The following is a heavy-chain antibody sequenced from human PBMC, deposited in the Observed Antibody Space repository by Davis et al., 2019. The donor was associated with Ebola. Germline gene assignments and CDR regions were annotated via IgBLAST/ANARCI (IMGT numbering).Heavy chain of an antibody. CDR3: ASWPYYSDNSDYSPRNFDY. J-gene: IGHJ4*02. CDR1: GGSISSSNW. Sequence: SETLSLTCVVSGGSISSSNWWSWVRQPPGKGLEWIGQINHSGSTNYNPSLKSRVTISVDTSKKQFSLKLSSVTAADTAGYHCASWPYYSDNSDYSPRNFDYWGQGTLVTVSS. D-gene: IGHD3-22*01. V-gene: IGHV4-4*02. CDR2: INHSGST.